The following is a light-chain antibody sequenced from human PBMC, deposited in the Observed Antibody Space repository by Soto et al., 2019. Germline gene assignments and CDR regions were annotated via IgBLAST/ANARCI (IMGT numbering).Light chain of an antibody. CDR2: AAS. J-gene: IGKJ5*01. CDR1: QSISTNY. Sequence: ELVLTQSPGTLSLSPGENATPSCRVSQSISTNYLAWYQQKPGQAPRLLIYAASSRLTGIPDRFSGSGSGTDFTLTISRLEPEDFAVYYCQQYGRTFGQGTRLEIK. CDR3: QQYGRT. V-gene: IGKV3-20*01.